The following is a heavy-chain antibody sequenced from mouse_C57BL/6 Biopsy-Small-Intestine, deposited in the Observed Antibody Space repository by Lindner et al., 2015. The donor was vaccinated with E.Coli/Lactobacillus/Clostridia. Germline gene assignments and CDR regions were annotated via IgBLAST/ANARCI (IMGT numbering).Heavy chain of an antibody. CDR3: TNYYGDYGWFTY. V-gene: IGHV1-15*01. CDR1: GYTFTDYE. CDR2: IDPETGGS. D-gene: IGHD2-13*01. J-gene: IGHJ3*01. Sequence: VQLQESGAELVRPGASVTLSCKASGYTFTDYEMHWVKQTPVHGLEWIGSIDPETGGSAYSQNFKGKAILTADKSSSTAYMELRSLTSEDSAVYYCTNYYGDYGWFTYWGQGDSGHCLC.